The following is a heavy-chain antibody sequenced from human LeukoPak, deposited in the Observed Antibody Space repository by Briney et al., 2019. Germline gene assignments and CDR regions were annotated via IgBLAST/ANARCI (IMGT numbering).Heavy chain of an antibody. V-gene: IGHV1-18*01. Sequence: ASVTVSCKASGYTFTLYGISWVRQAPGQGLEWMGWISAYNGNTNYAQKLQGRVSMTTDTSTSTAYMELRSLRSDDTAVYYCARGVGDTNAFDIWGQGTLVTVSS. CDR2: ISAYNGNT. CDR1: GYTFTLYG. J-gene: IGHJ3*02. CDR3: ARGVGDTNAFDI. D-gene: IGHD1-26*01.